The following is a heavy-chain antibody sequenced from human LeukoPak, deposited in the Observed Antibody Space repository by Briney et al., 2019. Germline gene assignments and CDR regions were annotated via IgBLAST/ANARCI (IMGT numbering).Heavy chain of an antibody. D-gene: IGHD5-12*01. Sequence: GGSLRLSCAASGFTFSSYWMSWVRQAPGKGLEWVANIRQDGSEKYYVDSVKGRFTISRDNAKNSLYLQMNSLRAEDTAVYYCARVGSGYDYIWYYYYYMDVWGKGTTVTVSS. CDR1: GFTFSSYW. V-gene: IGHV3-7*01. CDR3: ARVGSGYDYIWYYYYYMDV. CDR2: IRQDGSEK. J-gene: IGHJ6*03.